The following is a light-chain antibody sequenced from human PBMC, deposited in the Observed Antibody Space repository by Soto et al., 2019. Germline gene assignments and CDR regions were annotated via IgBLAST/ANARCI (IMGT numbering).Light chain of an antibody. CDR3: QAYDYSLTASV. CDR2: GNR. J-gene: IGLJ3*02. V-gene: IGLV1-40*01. Sequence: QLVLTQPPSVSGAPGQRVTLSCTGNSSNLGAGYDVHWYQQLPGAAPKLVIFGNRNRSSGVPERFSGSKSGTSASLAITGLQAEDEADYYGQAYDYSLTASVFGGGTKLTVL. CDR1: SSNLGAGYD.